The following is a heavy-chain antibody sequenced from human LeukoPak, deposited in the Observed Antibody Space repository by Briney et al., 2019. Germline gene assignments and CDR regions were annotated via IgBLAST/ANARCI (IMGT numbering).Heavy chain of an antibody. D-gene: IGHD4-17*01. Sequence: PGGSLRLSCAASGFIFSTYWMGWVRQAPGKGLEWVSSISSSSSYVYYAGSVKGRFTISRDNARNSLYLQMNSLRAEDMAVYYCARDLWGTTVTTDYFDYWGQGTLVTVSS. CDR1: GFIFSTYW. J-gene: IGHJ4*02. V-gene: IGHV3-21*01. CDR3: ARDLWGTTVTTDYFDY. CDR2: ISSSSSYV.